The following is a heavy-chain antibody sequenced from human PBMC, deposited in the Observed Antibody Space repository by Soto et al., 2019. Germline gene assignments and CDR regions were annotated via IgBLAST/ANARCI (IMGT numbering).Heavy chain of an antibody. V-gene: IGHV2-5*02. CDR2: IYWDDDK. Sequence: QITLKESGPPPVKPTQTLTLTCSFSGFSLTTSGLGVGWIRQSPGKALELLALIYWDDDKHYRPSLKSRLTINKDISKNQVVLSMANMDPVDTGTYYCARLSYADHGYWFDFWGQGTLVTVSS. J-gene: IGHJ4*02. CDR1: GFSLTTSGLG. CDR3: ARLSYADHGYWFDF. D-gene: IGHD3-22*01.